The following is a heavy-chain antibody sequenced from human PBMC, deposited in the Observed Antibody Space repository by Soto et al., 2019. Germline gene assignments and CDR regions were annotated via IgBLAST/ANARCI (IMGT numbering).Heavy chain of an antibody. D-gene: IGHD5-12*01. CDR3: AKAGRYSGYDFFDS. Sequence: PGGSLRLSCSASGSTFHNFAMSWVRQAPGKGLEWVSGTIGSGGSSNYADSAKGRFAVSRDNTKSTLYLQMNALRAEDTAVYYCAKAGRYSGYDFFDSWGQGTLVTVSS. CDR2: TIGSGGSS. V-gene: IGHV3-23*01. J-gene: IGHJ4*02. CDR1: GSTFHNFA.